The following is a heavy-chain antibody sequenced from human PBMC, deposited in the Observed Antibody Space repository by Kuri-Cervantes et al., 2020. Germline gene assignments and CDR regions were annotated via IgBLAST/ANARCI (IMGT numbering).Heavy chain of an antibody. J-gene: IGHJ4*02. CDR2: IYSGGST. CDR1: GFTVSSNY. Sequence: GGSLRLSCAASGFTVSSNYMSWVRQAPGKGLEWVSVIYSGGSTYYADSVKGRFTTSRDNSKNTLYLQMNCLRVEDTAVYYCAREDAAMARGVYHFDHWGQGLLVTVSS. CDR3: AREDAAMARGVYHFDH. D-gene: IGHD5/OR15-5a*01. V-gene: IGHV3-53*01.